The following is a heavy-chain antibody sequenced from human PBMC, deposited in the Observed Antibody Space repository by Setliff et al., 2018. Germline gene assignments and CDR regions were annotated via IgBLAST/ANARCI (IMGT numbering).Heavy chain of an antibody. CDR2: IYYSGST. J-gene: IGHJ4*02. Sequence: PSETLSLTCGVSGYSISSGYYWGWIRQPPGKGLEWIGYIYYSGSTNYNPSLESRVTISVDTSKNQFSLRLNSATAADTAVYYCARLRGAFDYWGQGTLVTVS. CDR3: ARLRGAFDY. CDR1: GYSISSGYY. D-gene: IGHD3-16*01. V-gene: IGHV4-38-2*01.